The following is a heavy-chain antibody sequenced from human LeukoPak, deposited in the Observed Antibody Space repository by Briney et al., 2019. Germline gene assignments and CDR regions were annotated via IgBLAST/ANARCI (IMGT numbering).Heavy chain of an antibody. V-gene: IGHV1-69*01. D-gene: IGHD6-19*01. Sequence: EASVKVSCKASGGTFSNYAFSWVRQAPGQGLEWMGGIIPIFGTTNYAQKFQGRVTVTADEPTSTAYMEVSSLRYEDTAVYYCARRAVDNSYYYYMDVWGKGTTVTVSS. J-gene: IGHJ6*03. CDR3: ARRAVDNSYYYYMDV. CDR1: GGTFSNYA. CDR2: IIPIFGTT.